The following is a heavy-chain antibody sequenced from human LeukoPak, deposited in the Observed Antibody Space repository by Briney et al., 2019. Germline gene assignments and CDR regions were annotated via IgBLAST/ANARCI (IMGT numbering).Heavy chain of an antibody. V-gene: IGHV5-51*01. D-gene: IGHD1-7*01. CDR3: ARHRREGTTLSWFDP. J-gene: IGHJ5*02. Sequence: GESLKISCRGSGYNFSKYWIAWVRQVPGKGLEWMGIIYPGDPDTRYSPSFQGQVPSSADKSISTAYLQWSSLKASDIAMYFCARHRREGTTLSWFDPWGQGTLVTVSS. CDR1: GYNFSKYW. CDR2: IYPGDPDT.